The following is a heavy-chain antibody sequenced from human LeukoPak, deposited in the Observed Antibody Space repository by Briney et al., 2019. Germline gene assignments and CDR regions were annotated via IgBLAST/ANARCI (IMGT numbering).Heavy chain of an antibody. Sequence: PGGSLRLSCAASGFTFSSYEMNWVRQAPGKGLEWVSYISSSGSTRYYADSVKGRFTISRDNAKNSLYLQLNSLRVEDTAVYYCGKDSYVGVNWFDPRGQGTLVTVSS. CDR1: GFTFSSYE. V-gene: IGHV3-48*03. CDR3: GKDSYVGVNWFDP. D-gene: IGHD1-26*01. J-gene: IGHJ5*02. CDR2: ISSSGSTR.